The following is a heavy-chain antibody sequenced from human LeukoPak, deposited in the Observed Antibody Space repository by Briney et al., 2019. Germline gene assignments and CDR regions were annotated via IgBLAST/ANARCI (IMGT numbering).Heavy chain of an antibody. J-gene: IGHJ5*02. CDR2: ISGSGGET. V-gene: IGHV3-23*01. Sequence: GGSLRLSCAASGVTYGMSWVRQAPGKGLAWVSAISGSGGETYYADSVKGRFTISRDHSKNTLYLQMNSLRAEDSAIYYCASHYGSGSNNWLGPWGQGTLVTVSS. D-gene: IGHD3-10*01. CDR3: ASHYGSGSNNWLGP. CDR1: GVTYG.